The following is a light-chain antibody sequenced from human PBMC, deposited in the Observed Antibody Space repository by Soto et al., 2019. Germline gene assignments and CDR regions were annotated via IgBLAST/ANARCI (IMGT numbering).Light chain of an antibody. J-gene: IGKJ2*01. CDR2: LGS. CDR3: MQAQQTPPT. V-gene: IGKV2-28*01. CDR1: QSLLHSNGYNY. Sequence: DIVMTQSPLSLPVTPGEPASISCRSSQSLLHSNGYNYLDWYLQKPEQSPQLLIYLGSNRASGVPDRFSGSGSGTDFTLKISSVEAEDVEVYYCMQAQQTPPTFGQGTKLEIK.